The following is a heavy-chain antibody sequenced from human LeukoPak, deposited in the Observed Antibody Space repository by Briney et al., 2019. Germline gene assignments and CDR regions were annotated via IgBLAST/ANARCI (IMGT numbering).Heavy chain of an antibody. J-gene: IGHJ4*02. Sequence: GGSLRLSCAASGFIFNDYWMLWVRQVPGKGLVWVSRIDRDGTPRIYADSVKGRFTVSRDNARKALYLQMNSLKEEDTAIYYCVASRWSGALDFWGQGSLVTVSS. CDR3: VASRWSGALDF. V-gene: IGHV3-74*01. D-gene: IGHD3-3*01. CDR1: GFIFNDYW. CDR2: IDRDGTPR.